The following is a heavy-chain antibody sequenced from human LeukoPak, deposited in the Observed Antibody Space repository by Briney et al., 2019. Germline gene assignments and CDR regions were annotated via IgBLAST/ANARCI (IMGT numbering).Heavy chain of an antibody. CDR2: IYSGGSK. D-gene: IGHD3-16*01. J-gene: IGHJ4*02. Sequence: GGSLRLSCAASGFTVSSNYMSWVRQAPGKGLEWVSLIYSGGSKYYADSVKGRFTISRDNSKNTLFPQMNSLRAEDTAVYYCAKDPTWDYWGQGTLVTVSS. V-gene: IGHV3-53*01. CDR3: AKDPTWDY. CDR1: GFTVSSNY.